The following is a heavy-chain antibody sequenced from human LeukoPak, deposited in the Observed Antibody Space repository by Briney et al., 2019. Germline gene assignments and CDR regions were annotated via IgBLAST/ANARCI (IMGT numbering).Heavy chain of an antibody. Sequence: SETLSLTCTVSGGSVSSSGYYWAWIRQPPGKGLEWIGSIYYSGRTYYNPSLKSRLTISVDTSKNQFSLKLSSVTAADTAVFLCTTNRDSGTLLDYWAGETLVTASS. CDR3: TTNRDSGTLLDY. D-gene: IGHD2-2*01. CDR1: GGSVSSSGYY. J-gene: IGHJ4*02. CDR2: IYYSGRT. V-gene: IGHV4-39*01.